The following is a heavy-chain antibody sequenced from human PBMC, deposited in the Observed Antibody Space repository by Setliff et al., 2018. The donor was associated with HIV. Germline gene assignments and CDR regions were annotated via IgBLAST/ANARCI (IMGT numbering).Heavy chain of an antibody. J-gene: IGHJ4*02. CDR3: ARDRALRFSKSPSFNYFDV. Sequence: ETLSLTCLVFGYSITNGNYWAWIRQSPGKGLEWIGSIYSTGHTYYNPSHKSRLTMSVDTAKNRFSLKLISVTAADASVYYCARDRALRFSKSPSFNYFDVWGQGALVTVS. D-gene: IGHD3-10*01. CDR1: GYSITNGNY. CDR2: IYSTGHT. V-gene: IGHV4-38-2*02.